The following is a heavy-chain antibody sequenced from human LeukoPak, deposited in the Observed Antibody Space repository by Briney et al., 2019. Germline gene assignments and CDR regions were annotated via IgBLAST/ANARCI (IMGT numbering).Heavy chain of an antibody. CDR3: ARQSIAARPDWFDP. CDR2: IYYSGST. V-gene: IGHV4-39*01. J-gene: IGHJ5*02. CDR1: GGSISSSSYY. D-gene: IGHD6-6*01. Sequence: SETLSLTCTVSGGSISSSSYYWGWIRQPPGKGLEWIGSIYYSGSTYYNPSLKSRVTISVDTSKNQFSLKLSSVTAADTAVYYCARQSIAARPDWFDPWGQGTLVTVSS.